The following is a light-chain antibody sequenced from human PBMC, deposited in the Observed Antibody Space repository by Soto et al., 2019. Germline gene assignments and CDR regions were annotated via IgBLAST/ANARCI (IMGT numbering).Light chain of an antibody. V-gene: IGKV1-9*01. Sequence: DIQLTQSPSFLSSSVGDRFTITCRASQALSNYLAWYQQKPGKAPDLLIYSASTLQSGVPSRFSGSGSETEFSLTIRALQPEDFATYYCQQLSRYPLTFGGGTKVDIK. J-gene: IGKJ4*01. CDR2: SAS. CDR3: QQLSRYPLT. CDR1: QALSNY.